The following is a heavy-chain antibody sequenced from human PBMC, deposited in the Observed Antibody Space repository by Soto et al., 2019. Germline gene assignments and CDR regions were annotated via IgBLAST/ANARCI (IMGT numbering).Heavy chain of an antibody. CDR2: IYNSERT. CDR3: GRGRDAYKSGY. D-gene: IGHD3-3*01. V-gene: IGHV4-61*01. J-gene: IGHJ4*02. CDR1: GDSVSSAYYY. Sequence: QVQLQESGPGLVKPSETLSLTCNVSGDSVSSAYYYWTWIRQPPGKGLEWIGHIYNSERTSYSPSLRRXXTXAXXAAKNQCSLKLASVTAADTAMYYCGRGRDAYKSGYWGQGILVTVSS.